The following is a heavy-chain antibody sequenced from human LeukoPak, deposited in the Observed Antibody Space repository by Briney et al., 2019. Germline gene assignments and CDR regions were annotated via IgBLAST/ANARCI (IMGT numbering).Heavy chain of an antibody. J-gene: IGHJ6*02. Sequence: SVKVSCKVSGYTLTELSMHWVRQAPGKGLEWMGGFDPEDGETIYAQKFQGRVTMTEDTSTDTAYMELSSLRSEDTAVYYCATQDIVVVPAAYYYYGMDVWGQGTTVTVSS. D-gene: IGHD2-2*01. CDR2: FDPEDGET. V-gene: IGHV1-24*01. CDR1: GYTLTELS. CDR3: ATQDIVVVPAAYYYYGMDV.